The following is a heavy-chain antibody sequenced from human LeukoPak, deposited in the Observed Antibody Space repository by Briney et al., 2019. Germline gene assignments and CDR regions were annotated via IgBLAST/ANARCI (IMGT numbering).Heavy chain of an antibody. CDR3: AREFTPIGSPSFAY. D-gene: IGHD3-10*01. V-gene: IGHV3-23*01. J-gene: IGHJ4*02. Sequence: PGGSLRLSCAASGCTFSSYAMSWVRQAPGKGLEWVSAISGSGGSTYYADSVKGRFTISRDNSKNTLYLQMNSLRAEDTAVYYCAREFTPIGSPSFAYWGQGTLVTVSS. CDR1: GCTFSSYA. CDR2: ISGSGGST.